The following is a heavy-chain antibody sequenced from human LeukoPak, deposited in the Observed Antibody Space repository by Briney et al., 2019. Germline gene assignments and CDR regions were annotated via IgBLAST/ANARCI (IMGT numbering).Heavy chain of an antibody. Sequence: GGSLRLSCAASGFTFDDYAMHWVRQAPGKGLEWVSGISWNSGSIGYADSVKGRFTISRDNAKNTLYLQMNSLRAEDTAVYYCARTIPYYYGMDVWGQGTTVTVSS. CDR2: ISWNSGSI. CDR1: GFTFDDYA. D-gene: IGHD1-1*01. CDR3: ARTIPYYYGMDV. J-gene: IGHJ6*02. V-gene: IGHV3-9*01.